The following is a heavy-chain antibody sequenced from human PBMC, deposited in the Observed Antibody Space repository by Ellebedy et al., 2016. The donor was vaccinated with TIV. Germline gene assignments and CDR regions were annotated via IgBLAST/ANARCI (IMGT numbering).Heavy chain of an antibody. CDR3: ARVPPVVPAEKEDDAFVI. D-gene: IGHD2-2*01. CDR1: GYTFTSYG. CDR2: ISAYNGNT. Sequence: ASVKVSXKASGYTFTSYGISWVRQAPGQGLEWMGWISAYNGNTNYAQKLQGRVTMTTDTSTSTAYMELRSLRSDDTAVYYCARVPPVVPAEKEDDAFVIWGQGTMVTVSS. V-gene: IGHV1-18*01. J-gene: IGHJ3*02.